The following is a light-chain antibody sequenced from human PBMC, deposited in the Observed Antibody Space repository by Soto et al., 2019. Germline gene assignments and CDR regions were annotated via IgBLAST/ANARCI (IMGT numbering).Light chain of an antibody. V-gene: IGKV1-27*01. J-gene: IGKJ3*01. CDR2: NTS. Sequence: DIQLTQSPSSLSGSVGDRVTIPGRVSQGRSNYLNWYRQKPGKVPKVLIYNTSNLQSGVPSRFSGSVSGTDFTLTITSLQPEDVAIYYGQRTHNPFGPGTKVDI. CDR1: QGRSNY. CDR3: QRTHNP.